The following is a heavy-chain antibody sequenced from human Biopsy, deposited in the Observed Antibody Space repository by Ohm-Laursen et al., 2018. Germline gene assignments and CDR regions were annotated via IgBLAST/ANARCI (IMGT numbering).Heavy chain of an antibody. CDR2: IWYDGSRE. CDR3: ARDRYYGSENYFSLYNMDV. V-gene: IGHV3-33*01. Sequence: SLRLSCAATGFTFSRYGFHWVRQASGKGLERVAVIWYDGSREYYADSVERRFTISRDNSKNTLYLHMNSLRAADTAVYYCARDRYYGSENYFSLYNMDVWGQGTTVTVSS. D-gene: IGHD3-10*01. J-gene: IGHJ6*03. CDR1: GFTFSRYG.